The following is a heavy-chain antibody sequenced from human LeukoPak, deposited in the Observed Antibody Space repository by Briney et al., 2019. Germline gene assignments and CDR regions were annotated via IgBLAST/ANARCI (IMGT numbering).Heavy chain of an antibody. V-gene: IGHV3-21*05. CDR3: AREAPSAGGIDY. J-gene: IGHJ4*02. CDR2: ISSSSSYI. CDR1: GFTFSSYS. Sequence: GGSLRLSCAASGFTFSSYSMNWVRQAPGKGLEWVSYISSSSSYIYYADSVKGRFTISRDNAKNSLYLQMNSLRAEDTAVYYCAREAPSAGGIDYWGQGTLVTVSS. D-gene: IGHD3-16*01.